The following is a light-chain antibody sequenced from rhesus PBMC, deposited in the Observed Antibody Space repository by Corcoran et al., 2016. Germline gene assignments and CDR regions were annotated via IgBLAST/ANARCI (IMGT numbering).Light chain of an antibody. J-gene: IGKJ1*01. CDR1: QGISSW. Sequence: DIQMTQSPSSLSASVGDRVTISCQASQGISSWLAWYQQKPGTAPKLLIYGASSLKSGVPSRFSGSGSGTEFTLTISSLQPEDFATYYCQQHNTYPRTFGQGTKVEIK. CDR2: GAS. V-gene: IGKV1S6*01. CDR3: QQHNTYPRT.